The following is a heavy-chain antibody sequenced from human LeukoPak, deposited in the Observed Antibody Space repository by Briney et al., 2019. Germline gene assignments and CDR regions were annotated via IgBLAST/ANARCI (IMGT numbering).Heavy chain of an antibody. CDR1: GFTFSNYA. CDR2: ISYDGSNK. V-gene: IGHV3-30*04. CDR3: ARRVGTMQPFDY. J-gene: IGHJ4*02. Sequence: QPGRSLRLSCAASGFTFSNYAMHWVRQAPGKGLEWVAIISYDGSNKYSADSVKGRFTISRDNSKNTLYLQMNSLRAEDTAVYYCARRVGTMQPFDYWGQGTLVTVSS. D-gene: IGHD5-12*01.